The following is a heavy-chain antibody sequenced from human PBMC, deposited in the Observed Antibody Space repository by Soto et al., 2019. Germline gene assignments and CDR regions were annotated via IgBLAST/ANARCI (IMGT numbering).Heavy chain of an antibody. V-gene: IGHV3-30-3*01. CDR1: GFTFSSYA. D-gene: IGHD3-10*01. J-gene: IGHJ4*02. Sequence: GGSLRLSCAASGFTFSSYAMHWVRQAPGKGLEWVACISYDGSNKYYADSVKGRFTISRDNSKNTLYLQMNSLRAEDTAVYYCAREVPASYYFDYWGQGTLVTVSS. CDR2: ISYDGSNK. CDR3: AREVPASYYFDY.